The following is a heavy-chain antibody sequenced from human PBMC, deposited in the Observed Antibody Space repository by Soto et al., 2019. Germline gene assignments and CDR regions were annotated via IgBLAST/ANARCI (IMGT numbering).Heavy chain of an antibody. V-gene: IGHV1-69*01. D-gene: IGHD6-19*01. Sequence: QVQLVQSGAEVKKPGSSVKVSCKASGGTFSSYAISWVRQAPGQGLEWMGGIIPIFGTANYAQKFQGRVTIPGAESTSTAYRELSTRRSKDTAVYYGAKARIAVVGITYSYSVMDAWAQGTTFTVSS. CDR3: AKARIAVVGITYSYSVMDA. CDR2: IIPIFGTA. CDR1: GGTFSSYA. J-gene: IGHJ6*02.